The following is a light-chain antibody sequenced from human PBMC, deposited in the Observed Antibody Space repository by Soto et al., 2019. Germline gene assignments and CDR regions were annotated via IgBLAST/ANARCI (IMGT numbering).Light chain of an antibody. CDR1: TGTVTSGHY. CDR2: DTS. CDR3: LLFCTDGRPV. V-gene: IGLV7-46*01. J-gene: IGLJ7*01. Sequence: QAVVTQGPSLTVSPGGTVTLTCGSSTGTVTSGHYPLWFQQKPGQAPRTLIYDTSNKHSWTPARFSGSLLGGKAALTLSGAQPEDEADYYCLLFCTDGRPVFAGGTQLTVL.